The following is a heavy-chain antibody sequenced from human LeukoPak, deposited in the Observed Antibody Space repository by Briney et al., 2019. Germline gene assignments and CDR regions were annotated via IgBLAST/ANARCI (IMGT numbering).Heavy chain of an antibody. Sequence: ASVKVSCKASGGTFSSYAIRRVRQAPGHGHEWMGGIIPILCTANYAQKVQGRVTITADESTSTAYMELSSLRSEDAAVYYCARAPIQTSAFNWFDPWGQGTLVTVSS. V-gene: IGHV1-69*13. J-gene: IGHJ5*02. CDR1: GGTFSSYA. CDR2: IIPILCTA. CDR3: ARAPIQTSAFNWFDP.